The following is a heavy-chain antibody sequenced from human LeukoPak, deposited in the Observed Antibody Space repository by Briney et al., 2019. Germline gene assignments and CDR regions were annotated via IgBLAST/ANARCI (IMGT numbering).Heavy chain of an antibody. D-gene: IGHD1-14*01. J-gene: IGHJ3*02. CDR1: GYSFTSYW. CDR3: ARQMNNWNHEDAFDI. Sequence: GESLKISCKGSGYSFTSYWIGWVRQMPGKGLEWMGIIYPGDSDTRYSSSFQGQVTISADKSISTAYLQWSSLKASDTAMYYCARQMNNWNHEDAFDIWGQGTMVTVSS. V-gene: IGHV5-51*01. CDR2: IYPGDSDT.